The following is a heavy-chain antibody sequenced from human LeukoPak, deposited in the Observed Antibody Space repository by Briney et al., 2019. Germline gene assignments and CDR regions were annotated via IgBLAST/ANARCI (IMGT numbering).Heavy chain of an antibody. V-gene: IGHV3-48*02. CDR2: ISSSGSSI. Sequence: PGGSLRLSCAASGFTFSSYSMNWVRQAPGKGLEWVSKISSSGSSIYYEDSVKGRFTISRDNAKNSLYLQMNSLRDEETAVYYCARRYSSSWFKPFDLWGQGTMVTVSS. CDR1: GFTFSSYS. CDR3: ARRYSSSWFKPFDL. J-gene: IGHJ3*01. D-gene: IGHD6-13*01.